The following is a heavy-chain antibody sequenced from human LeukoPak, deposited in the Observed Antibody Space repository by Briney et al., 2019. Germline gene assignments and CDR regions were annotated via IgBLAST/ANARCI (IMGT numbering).Heavy chain of an antibody. CDR2: IYYSGST. V-gene: IGHV4-59*08. D-gene: IGHD5-18*01. Sequence: PSETLSLTCTVSGGSISSYYWSWIRQPPGKGLEWIGYIYYSGSTNYNPSLKSRVTISVDTSKNQFSLKLSSVTAADTAVYYCASPGYSYGNFDYWGQGTLVTVSS. J-gene: IGHJ4*02. CDR1: GGSISSYY. CDR3: ASPGYSYGNFDY.